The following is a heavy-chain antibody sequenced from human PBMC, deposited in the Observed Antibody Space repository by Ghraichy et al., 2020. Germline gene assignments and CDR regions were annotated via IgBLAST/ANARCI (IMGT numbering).Heavy chain of an antibody. CDR2: INSDSRTI. J-gene: IGHJ5*02. CDR3: ARDFSEFQYNWVDP. Sequence: GALRLSCAASGFSFSSSDMNWVRQAPGKGPEWISYINSDSRTIYYADSVKGRFTISRDNAKNSLWLQMTSLRAEDTAVYYCARDFSEFQYNWVDPWGQGTLVTVSS. D-gene: IGHD2-21*01. V-gene: IGHV3-48*01. CDR1: GFSFSSSD.